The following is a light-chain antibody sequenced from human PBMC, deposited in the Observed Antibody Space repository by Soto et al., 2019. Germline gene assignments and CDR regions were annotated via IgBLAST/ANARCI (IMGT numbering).Light chain of an antibody. V-gene: IGKV3D-20*02. Sequence: EIVLTQSPDTLSLSPGERATLSCRASQSVPNSRLAWYQQKPGQAPSLVIFDTSIRATGIPDRFSGSGSGTEFTLTISSLQPEDFATYYCQQSYSTLGFGQGTRLENK. CDR3: QQSYSTLG. J-gene: IGKJ5*01. CDR2: DTS. CDR1: QSVPNSR.